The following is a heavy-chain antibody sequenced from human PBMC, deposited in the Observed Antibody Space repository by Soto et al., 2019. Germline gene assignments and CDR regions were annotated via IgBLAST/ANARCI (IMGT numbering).Heavy chain of an antibody. Sequence: GXSVKVCCKGSGDTFSSYAIRLVRQAPGQGLEWMGGIIPIFGTANYAQKFQGRVTITADESTSTAYMELSSLRSEDTAVYYCARFRRYYDFWSGRLYFDYWGQGTLVTVSS. D-gene: IGHD3-3*01. CDR3: ARFRRYYDFWSGRLYFDY. CDR1: GDTFSSYA. CDR2: IIPIFGTA. V-gene: IGHV1-69*13. J-gene: IGHJ4*02.